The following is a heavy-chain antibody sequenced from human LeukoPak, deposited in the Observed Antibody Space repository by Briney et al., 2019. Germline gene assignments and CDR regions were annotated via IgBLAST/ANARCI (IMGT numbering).Heavy chain of an antibody. CDR1: GGTFSSYA. CDR2: IIPILGIA. J-gene: IGHJ6*02. CDR3: ARDYYGAGRRGSYYYGMDV. D-gene: IGHD3-10*01. Sequence: AASVKVSCKASGGTFSSYAISWVRQAPGQGLEWMGRIIPILGIANYAQKFQGRVTITADKSTSTAYMELSSLRSEDTAVYYCARDYYGAGRRGSYYYGMDVWGQGTMVTVSS. V-gene: IGHV1-69*04.